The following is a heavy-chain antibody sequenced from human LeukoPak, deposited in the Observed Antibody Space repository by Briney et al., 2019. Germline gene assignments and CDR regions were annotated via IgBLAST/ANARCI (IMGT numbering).Heavy chain of an antibody. D-gene: IGHD3-22*01. J-gene: IGHJ4*02. CDR2: VHYSGST. CDR1: GASISNSAYY. CDR3: ARKNGISYDCSVYYVDY. V-gene: IGHV4-39*01. Sequence: PSEPLSLTCIVSGASISNSAYYWLWIRQPPGEGLECIGTVHYSGSTFYHPSLKSRVNICVDAPKNQFSLQLRSVTAADTAVYYCARKNGISYDCSVYYVDYWGQGTLVTVSS.